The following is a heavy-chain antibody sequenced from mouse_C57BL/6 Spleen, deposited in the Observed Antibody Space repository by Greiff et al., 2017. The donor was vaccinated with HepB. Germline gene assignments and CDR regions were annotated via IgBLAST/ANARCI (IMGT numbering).Heavy chain of an antibody. CDR2: IDPSDSYT. J-gene: IGHJ4*01. CDR3: ARGGGSSYNYYAMDY. D-gene: IGHD1-1*01. CDR1: GYTFTSYW. Sequence: QVQLQQPGAELVMPGASVKLSCKASGYTFTSYWMHWVKQRPGQGLEWIGEIDPSDSYTNYNQKFKGKSTLTVDKSSSTAYMQLSSLTSEDSAVYYCARGGGSSYNYYAMDYCGQGTSVTVSS. V-gene: IGHV1-69*01.